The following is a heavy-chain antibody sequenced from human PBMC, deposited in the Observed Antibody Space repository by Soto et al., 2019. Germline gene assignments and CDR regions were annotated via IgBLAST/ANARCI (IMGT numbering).Heavy chain of an antibody. V-gene: IGHV4-30-2*01. CDR3: ASGLVTTLHY. Sequence: PSETLSLTCAVSGGSISSGGYSWSWLRQPPGKGLEWIGYIYHSGSTYYNPSLKSRVTISVDRSKNQFSLKLSSVTAADTAVYYCASGLVTTLHYWGQGTLVTVSS. CDR1: GGSISSGGYS. D-gene: IGHD4-17*01. CDR2: IYHSGST. J-gene: IGHJ4*02.